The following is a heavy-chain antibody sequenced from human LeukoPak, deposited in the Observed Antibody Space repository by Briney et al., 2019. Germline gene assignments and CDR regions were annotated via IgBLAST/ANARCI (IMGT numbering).Heavy chain of an antibody. D-gene: IGHD3-10*01. CDR1: GGSISSSSYY. CDR3: ARELFGGFGELLFGRGNWFDP. CDR2: IYYSGST. V-gene: IGHV4-39*02. Sequence: SETLSLTCTVSGGSISSSSYYLGWIRQPPGKGLEWIGSIYYSGSTYYNPSLKSRVTISVDTSKNQFSLKLSSVTAADTAVYYCARELFGGFGELLFGRGNWFDPWGQGTLVTVSS. J-gene: IGHJ5*02.